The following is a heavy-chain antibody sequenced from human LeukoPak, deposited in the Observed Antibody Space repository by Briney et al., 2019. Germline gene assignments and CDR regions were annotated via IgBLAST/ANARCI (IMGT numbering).Heavy chain of an antibody. Sequence: GGSLRLSCAASGFTFGTYWMSWVRQAPGRGLEWLANINPAGTEKYYVDSAKGRFAISRDNAKNSLFLQMNSLRAEDTALYYCAMGARGDYSGEDYWGQGTLVTVSS. CDR3: AMGARGDYSGEDY. CDR1: GFTFGTYW. CDR2: INPAGTEK. J-gene: IGHJ4*02. V-gene: IGHV3-7*03. D-gene: IGHD7-27*01.